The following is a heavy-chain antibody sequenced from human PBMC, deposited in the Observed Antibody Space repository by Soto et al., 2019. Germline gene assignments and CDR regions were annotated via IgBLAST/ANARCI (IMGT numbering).Heavy chain of an antibody. J-gene: IGHJ4*02. D-gene: IGHD2-2*01. Sequence: SETLSLTCIVSGGSISSYYWSWIRQPPGKGLEWIGYIYYIGSTNYNSGSTNYNPSLKSRVTISVDTSKTQFSLKLTSVTAADTAVYYCARARYCSSTSCSTAGVDYWGRGTLVTVSS. V-gene: IGHV4-59*01. CDR3: ARARYCSSTSCSTAGVDY. CDR1: GGSISSYY. CDR2: IYYIGSTNYNSGST.